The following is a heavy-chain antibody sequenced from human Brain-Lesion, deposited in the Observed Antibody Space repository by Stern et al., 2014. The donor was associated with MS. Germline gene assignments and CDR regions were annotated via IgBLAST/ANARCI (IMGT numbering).Heavy chain of an antibody. CDR1: GFTFSGFS. D-gene: IGHD4-23*01. CDR2: ISADSTYI. CDR3: VKDEGTYGGYSLXFDH. J-gene: IGHJ4*02. Sequence: EVQLVQSGGGLVKPGGSLRLSCAASGFTFSGFSLNWVRQAPGKRLEWVSPISADSTYIYHADALKGRFTISRDNARNSLYLQMDSLRAEDTAVYYCVKDEGTYGGYSLXFDHWGQGTLVTVSS. V-gene: IGHV3-21*01.